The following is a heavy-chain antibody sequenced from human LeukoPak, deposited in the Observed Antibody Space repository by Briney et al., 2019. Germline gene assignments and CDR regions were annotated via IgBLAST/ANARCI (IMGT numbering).Heavy chain of an antibody. D-gene: IGHD3-22*01. CDR2: ISYRSSDI. Sequence: GGSLRLSCAASGFTLSSYNMKRVRQAPGKGLEWVSSISYRSSDIEYADSVRGRFTISRDNAKQSLYLQMSGLRAEDTAVYYCARTGTGYYDSSGFLYYFDYWGQGTLVTVSS. CDR3: ARTGTGYYDSSGFLYYFDY. CDR1: GFTLSSYN. J-gene: IGHJ4*02. V-gene: IGHV3-21*01.